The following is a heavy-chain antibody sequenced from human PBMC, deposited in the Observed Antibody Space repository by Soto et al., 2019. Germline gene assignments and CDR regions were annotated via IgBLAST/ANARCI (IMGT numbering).Heavy chain of an antibody. CDR2: ISAYNGNT. CDR3: ARDSYSSSWYGGYYYYYYGMDV. J-gene: IGHJ6*02. CDR1: GYTFTSYG. V-gene: IGHV1-18*04. Sequence: QVQLVQSGAEVKKPGASVKVSCKASGYTFTSYGISWVRQAPGQGLEWMGWISAYNGNTNYAQKLQGRVTMTTDTSTNTAYMELRSLRSDDTAVYYCARDSYSSSWYGGYYYYYYGMDVWGQGTTVTVSS. D-gene: IGHD6-13*01.